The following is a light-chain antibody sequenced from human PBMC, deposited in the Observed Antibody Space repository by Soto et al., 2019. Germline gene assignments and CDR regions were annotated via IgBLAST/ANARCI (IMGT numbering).Light chain of an antibody. V-gene: IGKV3-15*01. CDR1: QCVSSN. CDR3: QQYNNSRPIT. CDR2: GAF. J-gene: IGKJ3*01. Sequence: EIVMTQSPASLSVSPGERATLSCRASQCVSSNLAWYQQKPGQAPRLLIYGAFTRATGIPASFSGRGSGTEYSLMNSSVRSEELAVYYCQQYNNSRPITFDPGTNVDIK.